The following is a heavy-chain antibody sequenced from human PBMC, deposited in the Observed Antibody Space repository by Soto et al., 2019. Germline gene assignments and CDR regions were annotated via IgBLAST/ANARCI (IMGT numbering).Heavy chain of an antibody. Sequence: PGGSLRLSCAASGFTFSSYWMSWVRQAPGKGLEWVANIKQDGSEKYYVDSVKGRFTISRDNAKNSLCLQMNSLRAEDTAVYYCARGYCSSTSCSEDAFDIWGQGTMVTVSS. V-gene: IGHV3-7*01. CDR1: GFTFSSYW. J-gene: IGHJ3*02. CDR2: IKQDGSEK. CDR3: ARGYCSSTSCSEDAFDI. D-gene: IGHD2-2*01.